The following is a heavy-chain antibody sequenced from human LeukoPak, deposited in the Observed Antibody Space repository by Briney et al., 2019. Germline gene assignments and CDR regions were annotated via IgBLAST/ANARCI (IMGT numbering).Heavy chain of an antibody. V-gene: IGHV3-21*01. J-gene: IGHJ6*03. D-gene: IGHD3-3*01. CDR1: GFTFSSYS. CDR3: ARCPRITIFGEHYYYYYCMDV. CDR2: ISSSSSYI. Sequence: GGSLRLSCAASGFTFSSYSMNWVRQAPGKGLEWVSSISSSSSYIYYADSVKGRFTISRDNAKNSLYLQMNSLRAEDTAVYYCARCPRITIFGEHYYYYYCMDVWGKGTTVTVSS.